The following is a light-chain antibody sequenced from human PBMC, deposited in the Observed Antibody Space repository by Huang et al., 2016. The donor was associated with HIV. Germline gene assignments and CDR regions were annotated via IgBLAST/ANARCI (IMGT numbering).Light chain of an antibody. Sequence: EIVLTQSPATLSLSPGERATLSCRARQSVSSYLAWYQQKPGQAPRLLIYDAANRATGIPARFSGSGSGTDFTLTISSLEPEDFAVYYCQHRSNWPPWTFGQGTEVEVK. CDR3: QHRSNWPPWT. J-gene: IGKJ1*01. CDR1: QSVSSY. CDR2: DAA. V-gene: IGKV3-11*01.